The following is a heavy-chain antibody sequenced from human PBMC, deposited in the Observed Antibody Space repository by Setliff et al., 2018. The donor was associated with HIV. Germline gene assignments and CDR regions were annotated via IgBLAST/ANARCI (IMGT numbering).Heavy chain of an antibody. V-gene: IGHV3-72*01. CDR3: AKVGLYDSFGYANGLPDAFDT. J-gene: IGHJ3*02. CDR1: GFMFSDHY. D-gene: IGHD3-22*01. Sequence: GGSLRLSCAASGFMFSDHYMDWVRQAPGKGLEWVGRSRNKASRYTIEYAASVRGRFTISRDNSKKSLYLQMNSLRAEDTATYYCAKVGLYDSFGYANGLPDAFDTWGQGTMVTVSS. CDR2: SRNKASRYTI.